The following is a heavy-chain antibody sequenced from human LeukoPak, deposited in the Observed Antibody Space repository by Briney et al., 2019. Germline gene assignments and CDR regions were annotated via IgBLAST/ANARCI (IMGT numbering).Heavy chain of an antibody. Sequence: GGSLRLSCAASGFTFSSCWMSWVRQAPGKGLKWVANIKQDGSEKYYVDSVKGRFTISRDNAKNSLYLQMNSLRAEDTAVYYCARYRSGGSVLDYWGQGTLVTVSS. D-gene: IGHD2-15*01. V-gene: IGHV3-7*04. J-gene: IGHJ4*02. CDR2: IKQDGSEK. CDR1: GFTFSSCW. CDR3: ARYRSGGSVLDY.